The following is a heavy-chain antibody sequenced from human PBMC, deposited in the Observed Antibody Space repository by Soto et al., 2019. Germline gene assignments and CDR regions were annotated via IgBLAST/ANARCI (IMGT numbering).Heavy chain of an antibody. CDR3: ARRYAGTLAY. V-gene: IGHV4-59*08. CDR1: GGSISSYY. J-gene: IGHJ4*02. Sequence: SETLSLTCTVSGGSISSYYWSWIRQPPGKGLEWIGYIYYSGSTNYNPSLKSRVTISVDPSTNQFSQKLSSVTAADTAVYYCARRYAGTLAYWGQGTLVTVSS. CDR2: IYYSGST. D-gene: IGHD6-13*01.